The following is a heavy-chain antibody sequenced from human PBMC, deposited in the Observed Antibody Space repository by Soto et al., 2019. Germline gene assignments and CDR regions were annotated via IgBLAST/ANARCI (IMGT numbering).Heavy chain of an antibody. D-gene: IGHD3-10*01. CDR3: ARERLGNRYYGSGSYSSYYYYGMDV. CDR1: GGSFSGYY. Sequence: SETLSLTCAVYGGSFSGYYWSWIRQPPGKGLEWIGEINHSGSTNYNPSLKSRVTISVDTSKNQFSLKLSSVTAADTAVYYCARERLGNRYYGSGSYSSYYYYGMDVWGQGTTVTSP. J-gene: IGHJ6*02. V-gene: IGHV4-34*01. CDR2: INHSGST.